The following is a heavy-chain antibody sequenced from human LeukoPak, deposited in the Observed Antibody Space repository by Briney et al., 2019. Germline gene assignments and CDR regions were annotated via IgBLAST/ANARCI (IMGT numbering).Heavy chain of an antibody. CDR2: IKKDGRDK. D-gene: IGHD3-10*01. CDR1: GFTFNDDW. Sequence: PGGSLRLSCTASGFTFNDDWMTWVRQAPGKGLEWVANIKKDGRDKYYLDSVKGRFTVSRDNAKSSLYLQMDSLRVEDTAVYYCLQYGWGNTWGQGTLVTVSS. J-gene: IGHJ5*02. CDR3: LQYGWGNT. V-gene: IGHV3-7*01.